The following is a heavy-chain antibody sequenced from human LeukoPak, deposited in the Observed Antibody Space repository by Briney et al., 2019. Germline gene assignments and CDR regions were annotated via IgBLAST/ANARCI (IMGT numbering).Heavy chain of an antibody. V-gene: IGHV3-72*01. CDR2: SRNKANSYTT. Sequence: PGGSLRLSCAASGFTFCDHYMDWVRQAPGKGLEWVGRSRNKANSYTTEYAASVKGRFTISRDDSKNSLYLQMNSPKTEDTAVYYCARDLRGYCSSTSCYDQDYYYMDVWGKGTTVTISS. J-gene: IGHJ6*03. CDR3: ARDLRGYCSSTSCYDQDYYYMDV. D-gene: IGHD2-2*01. CDR1: GFTFCDHY.